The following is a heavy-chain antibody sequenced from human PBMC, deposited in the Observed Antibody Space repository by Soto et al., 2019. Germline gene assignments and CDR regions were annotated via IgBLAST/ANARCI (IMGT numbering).Heavy chain of an antibody. CDR2: IYYTGST. Sequence: SETLSLTCTVSDGSISSGDYFWSWIRQPPGKGLEWIGYIYYTGSTYHNPSLKSRLTISKDTSKNQFSLRLSSVTAADTAVYYCARVRTYYYGSGSMVGWFDP. D-gene: IGHD3-10*01. CDR1: DGSISSGDYF. CDR3: ARVRTYYYGSGSMVGWFDP. J-gene: IGHJ5*02. V-gene: IGHV4-30-4*01.